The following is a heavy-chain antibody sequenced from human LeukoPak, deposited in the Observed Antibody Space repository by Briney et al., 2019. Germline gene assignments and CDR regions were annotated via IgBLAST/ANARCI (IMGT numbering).Heavy chain of an antibody. J-gene: IGHJ4*02. CDR1: GYTLTELS. D-gene: IGHD6-13*01. CDR2: FDPEDGET. V-gene: IGHV1-24*01. Sequence: GASVKVSCKVSGYTLTELSMHWVRQAPGKGLEWMGGFDPEDGETIYAQKFQGRVTMTEDTSTDTAYMELRSLRSDDTAVYYCARDGIYSSSRYGNYWGQGTLVTVSS. CDR3: ARDGIYSSSRYGNY.